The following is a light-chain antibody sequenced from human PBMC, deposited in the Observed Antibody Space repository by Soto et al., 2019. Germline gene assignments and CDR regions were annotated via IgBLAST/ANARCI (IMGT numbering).Light chain of an antibody. CDR1: RSLLQTNGNTY. Sequence: DIVMTQSPLSLPVTPGEPASISCRSSRSLLQTNGNTYLDWYLQKPGQSPQLLISLATNRASGVPDRISGSGSGTDFTLQISRVEAEYVGVYYCMQAVRTPFTFGGGTKVEIK. J-gene: IGKJ4*01. V-gene: IGKV2-28*01. CDR2: LAT. CDR3: MQAVRTPFT.